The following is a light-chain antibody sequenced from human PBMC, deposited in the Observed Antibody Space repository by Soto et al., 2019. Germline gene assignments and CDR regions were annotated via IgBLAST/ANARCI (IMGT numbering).Light chain of an antibody. CDR2: KAS. V-gene: IGKV1-5*03. CDR3: QQYNEWPLT. CDR1: QSIGSW. J-gene: IGKJ2*01. Sequence: IPLNQAPSTLLFSLAYRGPITCVASQSIGSWLAWHQQKPGKAHKLLIYKASTLENGVPSRFSGSGSGTEFTLTISSLQPDDFATYYCQQYNEWPLTFGQGTMVDIK.